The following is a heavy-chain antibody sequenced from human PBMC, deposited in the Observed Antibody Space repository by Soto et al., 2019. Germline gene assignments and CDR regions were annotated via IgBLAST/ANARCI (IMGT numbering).Heavy chain of an antibody. V-gene: IGHV1-69*06. Sequence: VSCKASGGTFSTNAISWVRQAPGQGLEWMGGIIPISGTAHNAQKFQARVTSTVDKSTTTAYMELSSLTSEDTGVYYCARAPKGKGTVVTRYAFDIWGQGTMVTV. CDR3: ARAPKGKGTVVTRYAFDI. CDR2: IIPISGTA. J-gene: IGHJ3*02. D-gene: IGHD2-21*02. CDR1: GGTFSTNA.